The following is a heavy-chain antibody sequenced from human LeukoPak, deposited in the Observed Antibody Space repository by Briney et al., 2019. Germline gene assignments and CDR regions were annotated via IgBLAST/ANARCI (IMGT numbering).Heavy chain of an antibody. CDR1: GFTFSSYG. V-gene: IGHV3-33*01. CDR3: AGTYYYDSSGYYYYYGMDV. Sequence: GGSLRLSCAASGFTFSSYGMHWVRQAPGKGVEWGAVVWYAGRNKSYADSVKGRVTISRDNSNNTLYLQMNSLRDENTAVYYCAGTYYYDSSGYYYYYGMDVWGQGTTVTVSS. D-gene: IGHD3-22*01. CDR2: VWYAGRNK. J-gene: IGHJ6*02.